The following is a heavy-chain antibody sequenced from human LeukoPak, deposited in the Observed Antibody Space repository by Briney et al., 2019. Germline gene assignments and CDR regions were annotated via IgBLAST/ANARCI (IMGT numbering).Heavy chain of an antibody. CDR3: ARESENYYFDY. Sequence: PSQTLSLTCAVSGGSISSGGYSWSWIRQPPGKGLEWIGYIYYSGSTNYNPSLKSRVTISVDTSKNQFSLKLSSVTAADTAVYYCARESENYYFDYWGQGTLVTVSS. CDR1: GGSISSGGYS. V-gene: IGHV4-30-4*07. J-gene: IGHJ4*02. CDR2: IYYSGST.